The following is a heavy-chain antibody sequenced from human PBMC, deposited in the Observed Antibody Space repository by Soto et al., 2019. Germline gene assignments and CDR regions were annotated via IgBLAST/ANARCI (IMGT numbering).Heavy chain of an antibody. D-gene: IGHD3-22*01. CDR3: ARGAPVYYYDSSGYYATTGPFDY. V-gene: IGHV1-46*01. J-gene: IGHJ4*02. CDR2: INPSGGST. Sequence: QVQLVQSGAEVKKPGASVKVSCKASGYTFTSYYMHWVRQAPGQGLEWMGIINPSGGSTSYAQKFQGRITITRDTSTSTVYMELSSLRSEETAVYYCARGAPVYYYDSSGYYATTGPFDYWGQGTLVTVSS. CDR1: GYTFTSYY.